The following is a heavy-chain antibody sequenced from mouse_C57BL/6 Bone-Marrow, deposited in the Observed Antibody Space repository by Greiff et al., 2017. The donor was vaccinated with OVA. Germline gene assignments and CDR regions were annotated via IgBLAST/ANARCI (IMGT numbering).Heavy chain of an antibody. CDR3: ARFTSSMDY. CDR2: INPYNGGT. J-gene: IGHJ4*01. V-gene: IGHV1-19*01. CDR1: VYTFTDYY. Sequence: GQLKQSGPVLVKPGASVKMSRKASVYTFTDYYMNWVKQSHGKSLEWIGVINPYNGGTSYNQKFKGKATLTVDKSSSTAYMELNSLTSEDSAVYYCARFTSSMDYWGQGTSVTVSS.